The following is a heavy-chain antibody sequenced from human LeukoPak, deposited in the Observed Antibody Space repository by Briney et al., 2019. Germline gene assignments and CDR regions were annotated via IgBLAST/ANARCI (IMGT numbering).Heavy chain of an antibody. CDR3: AREFPLDSSSNYYYYGMDV. CDR1: GYTFTGYY. D-gene: IGHD6-6*01. V-gene: IGHV1-2*02. Sequence: ASVKVSCKASGYTFTGYYMHWARQAPGQGLEWMGWINPNSGGTNYAQKFQGRVTMTRDTSISTAYMELSRLRSDDTAVYYCAREFPLDSSSNYYYYGMDVWGQGTTVTVSS. J-gene: IGHJ6*02. CDR2: INPNSGGT.